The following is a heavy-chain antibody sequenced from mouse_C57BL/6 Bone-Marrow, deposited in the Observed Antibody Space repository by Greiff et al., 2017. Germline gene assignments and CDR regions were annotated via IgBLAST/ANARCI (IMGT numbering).Heavy chain of an antibody. V-gene: IGHV1-72*01. D-gene: IGHD2-2*01. CDR3: ARWILWLRRRGDYYAMDY. Sequence: QVQLQQPGAELVKPGASVKLSCKASGYTFTSYWMHWVKQRPGRGLEWIGRIAPNSGGTKYNEKFKSKATLTVDTPSSTAYIQLSSLTSEDSAVYCFARWILWLRRRGDYYAMDYWGQGTSVTVAS. J-gene: IGHJ4*01. CDR2: IAPNSGGT. CDR1: GYTFTSYW.